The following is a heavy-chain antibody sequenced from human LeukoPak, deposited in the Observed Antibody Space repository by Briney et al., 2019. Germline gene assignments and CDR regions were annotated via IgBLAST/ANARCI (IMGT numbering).Heavy chain of an antibody. Sequence: PGGSLRLSCAASGFTFSSYSMNWVRQAPGKGLEWVSYISSSSSYIYYADSVKGRFTISRDNAKNSLYLQMNSLRAEDTAVYYCARAGGPRPLYYYYYYMDVWGKGTTVTVSS. D-gene: IGHD3-16*01. CDR3: ARAGGPRPLYYYYYYMDV. CDR1: GFTFSSYS. V-gene: IGHV3-21*05. CDR2: ISSSSSYI. J-gene: IGHJ6*03.